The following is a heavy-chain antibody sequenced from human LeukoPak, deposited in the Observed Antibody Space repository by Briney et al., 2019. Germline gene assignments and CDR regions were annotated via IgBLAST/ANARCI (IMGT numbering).Heavy chain of an antibody. CDR3: ARDKGYCSSTSCYVDSYYGMDV. Sequence: ASVKVSCKASGGTFSSYAISWVRQAPGQGLEWMGRIIPILGIANYAQKFQGRVTITADKSTSTAYMELSSLRSEDTAMYYCARDKGYCSSTSCYVDSYYGMDVWGQGTTVTVSS. CDR1: GGTFSSYA. V-gene: IGHV1-69*04. J-gene: IGHJ6*02. CDR2: IIPILGIA. D-gene: IGHD2-2*01.